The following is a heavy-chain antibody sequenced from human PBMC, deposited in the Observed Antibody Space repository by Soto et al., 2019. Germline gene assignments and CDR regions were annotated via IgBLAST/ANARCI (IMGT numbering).Heavy chain of an antibody. D-gene: IGHD4-17*01. J-gene: IGHJ5*02. CDR2: IIPIFGTA. CDR3: AREGGDGDPDHWFDP. Sequence: QVQLVQSGAEVKKPGSSVKVSCKASGGTFSSYAISWVRQAPGQGLEWMGGIIPIFGTANYAQKCQGRVTIXXDXSPXTAYMELSSLRSEDTAVYYCAREGGDGDPDHWFDPWGQGTLVTVSS. V-gene: IGHV1-69*14. CDR1: GGTFSSYA.